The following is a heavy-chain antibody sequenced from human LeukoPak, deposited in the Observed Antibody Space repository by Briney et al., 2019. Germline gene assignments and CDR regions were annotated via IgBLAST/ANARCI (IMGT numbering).Heavy chain of an antibody. CDR2: ISSSSSTI. Sequence: GRSLRLSCAASGFTFSSYSMNWVRQAPGKGLEWVSYISSSSSTIYYADSVKGRFTISRDNAKNSLYLQMNSLRAEDTAVYYCARSRPYYYYYYMDVWGKGTTVTVSS. CDR3: ARSRPYYYYYYMDV. V-gene: IGHV3-48*01. CDR1: GFTFSSYS. J-gene: IGHJ6*03.